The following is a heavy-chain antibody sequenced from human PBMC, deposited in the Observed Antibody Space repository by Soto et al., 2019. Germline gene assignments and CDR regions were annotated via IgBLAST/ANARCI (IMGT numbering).Heavy chain of an antibody. CDR2: IIPIFGTA. V-gene: IGHV1-69*13. CDR1: GGTFSGDS. Sequence: SMKVSCKASGGTFSGDSISWVRQAPGQGAEWMGGIIPIFGTANYAQKIQGRVTITADESTSTAYMELSSLRSEDTAVYYCARTEKYDSSSWYGYYYYGMDVWGQGTTVTVCS. D-gene: IGHD6-13*01. J-gene: IGHJ6*02. CDR3: ARTEKYDSSSWYGYYYYGMDV.